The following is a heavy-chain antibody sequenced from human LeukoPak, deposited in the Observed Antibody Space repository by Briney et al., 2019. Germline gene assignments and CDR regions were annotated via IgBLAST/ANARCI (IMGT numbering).Heavy chain of an antibody. CDR1: GGSISSSSYY. Sequence: SETLSLTCTVSGGSISSSSYYWGWIRQPPGKGLEWIGSIYYTGSTYYNPSLKSRVTISVDTSKNQFSLKLSSVTAADTAVYYCARGGADSSGYYYIFDYWGQGTLVTVSS. D-gene: IGHD3-22*01. CDR2: IYYTGST. CDR3: ARGGADSSGYYYIFDY. J-gene: IGHJ4*02. V-gene: IGHV4-39*07.